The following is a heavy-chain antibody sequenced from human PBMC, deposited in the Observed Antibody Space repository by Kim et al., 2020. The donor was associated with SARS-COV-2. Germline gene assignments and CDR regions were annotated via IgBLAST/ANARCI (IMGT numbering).Heavy chain of an antibody. CDR3: ARDHRETIFGVVTLNNWFDP. V-gene: IGHV4-31*03. D-gene: IGHD3-3*01. CDR2: IYYSGST. Sequence: SETLSPTCTVSGGSISSGGYYWSWIRQHPGKGLEWIGYIYYSGSTYYNPSLKSRVTISVDTSKNQFSLKLSSVTAADTAVYYCARDHRETIFGVVTLNNWFDPWGQGTLVTVSS. J-gene: IGHJ5*02. CDR1: GGSISSGGYY.